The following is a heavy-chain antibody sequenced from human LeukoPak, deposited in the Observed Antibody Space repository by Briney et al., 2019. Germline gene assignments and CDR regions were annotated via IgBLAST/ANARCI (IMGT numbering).Heavy chain of an antibody. J-gene: IGHJ6*02. V-gene: IGHV4-34*01. Sequence: SETLSLTCAVYGGSFSGYYWSWIRQPPGKGLEWIGEINHSGSTNYNPSLKSRVTISVDTSKNQFSPKLSSVTAADTAVYYCARSYYYYGMDVWGQGTTVTVSS. CDR3: ARSYYYYGMDV. CDR1: GGSFSGYY. CDR2: INHSGST.